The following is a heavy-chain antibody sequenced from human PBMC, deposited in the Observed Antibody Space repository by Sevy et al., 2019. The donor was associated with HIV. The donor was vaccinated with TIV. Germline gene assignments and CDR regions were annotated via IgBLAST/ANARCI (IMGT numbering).Heavy chain of an antibody. CDR3: VSRIVAGINAFDI. CDR1: GGTFRSYG. Sequence: ASVKVSCKASGGTFRSYGISWVRQAPGQGLEWMGAISPVFDTANDAQKFENRVTITADESRSTIYMELGSLRSDDTAVYSCVSRIVAGINAFDIWGQGTRVTVSS. CDR2: ISPVFDTA. D-gene: IGHD6-19*01. J-gene: IGHJ3*02. V-gene: IGHV1-69*13.